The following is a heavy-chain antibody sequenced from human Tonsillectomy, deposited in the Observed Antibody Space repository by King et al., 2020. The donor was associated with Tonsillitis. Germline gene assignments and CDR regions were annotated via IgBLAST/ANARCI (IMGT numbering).Heavy chain of an antibody. D-gene: IGHD3-9*01. J-gene: IGHJ4*02. Sequence: VQLVESGGGLVQPGRSLRLSCRPSGFTFGDYAMSWFRQAPGKGLEWVGFIRSIAYGGTTEYAASVKGRFTISRDDYKSIAYLQMNSLKTEDTAVYYCTSEVHFDILTSPPAGYFDYWGQGNLVTVSS. CDR2: IRSIAYGGTT. CDR3: TSEVHFDILTSPPAGYFDY. CDR1: GFTFGDYA. V-gene: IGHV3-49*03.